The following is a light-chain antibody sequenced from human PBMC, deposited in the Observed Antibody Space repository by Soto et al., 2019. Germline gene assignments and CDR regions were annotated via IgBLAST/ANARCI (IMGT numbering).Light chain of an antibody. CDR2: YDS. CDR3: QVWDSSSDHYV. CDR1: NIGSRS. V-gene: IGLV3-21*04. Sequence: SYELTQPPSVSVAPGKTARITCGGNNIGSRSVLWYQQKPGQAPVLVIYYDSDRPSGIPERFSGSNSGNTATLTISRVEAGDEADYYCQVWDSSSDHYVFGTGTKLTVI. J-gene: IGLJ1*01.